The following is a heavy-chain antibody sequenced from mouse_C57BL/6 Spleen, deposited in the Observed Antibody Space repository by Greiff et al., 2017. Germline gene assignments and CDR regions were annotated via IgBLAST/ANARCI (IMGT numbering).Heavy chain of an antibody. CDR3: ARGAFYYYGSSYYFDY. V-gene: IGHV1-7*01. J-gene: IGHJ2*01. CDR1: GYTFTSYW. Sequence: VQRVESGAELAKPGASVKLSCKASGYTFTSYWMHWVKQRPGQGLEWIGYINPSSGYTKYNQKFKDKATLTADKSSSTAYMQLSSLTYEDSAVYYCARGAFYYYGSSYYFDYWGQGTTLTVSS. CDR2: INPSSGYT. D-gene: IGHD1-1*01.